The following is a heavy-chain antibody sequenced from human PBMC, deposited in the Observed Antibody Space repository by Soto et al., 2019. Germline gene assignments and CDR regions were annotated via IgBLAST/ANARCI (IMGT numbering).Heavy chain of an antibody. Sequence: GEPRRRACAASAGKFGSYAMTWVRQAPGKGLEWASAISGSGGSTYYADSVKGRFTISRDNSKNTLYLQMNSLRAEDTAVYYCAIRPVLRFLEWLLEFDPWGQGNLVTVSA. CDR1: AGKFGSYA. V-gene: IGHV3-23*01. CDR2: ISGSGGST. D-gene: IGHD3-3*01. J-gene: IGHJ5*02. CDR3: AIRPVLRFLEWLLEFDP.